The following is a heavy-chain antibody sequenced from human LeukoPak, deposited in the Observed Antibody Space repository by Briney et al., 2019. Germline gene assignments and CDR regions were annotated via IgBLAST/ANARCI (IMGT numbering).Heavy chain of an antibody. CDR3: ARDLWFGELLGGYYYYIDV. V-gene: IGHV4-39*07. J-gene: IGHJ6*03. CDR1: SGSISTSNYY. CDR2: IFYSGST. D-gene: IGHD3-10*01. Sequence: LSETLSLTCTVSSGSISTSNYYWGWVRQPPGKALEWIGNIFYSGSTYYSPSLKSRVTISVDTSKNQFSLKLSSVTAADTAVYYCARDLWFGELLGGYYYYIDVWGKGTTVTVSS.